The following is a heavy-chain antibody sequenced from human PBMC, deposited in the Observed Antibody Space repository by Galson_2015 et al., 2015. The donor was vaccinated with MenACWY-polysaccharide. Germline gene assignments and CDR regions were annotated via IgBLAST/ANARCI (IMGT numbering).Heavy chain of an antibody. Sequence: SVKVSCKASGGIFSNYAITWVRQAPGQGLEWMGRIIPMFGITKFAQKFQGRVTMTADKSTNTAYMDLRSLRSEDTAVYFCAGNSIIMIDYGTEKPYAIEETFDPWGQGTLVTVSS. J-gene: IGHJ5*02. V-gene: IGHV1-69*04. CDR3: AGNSIIMIDYGTEKPYAIEETFDP. CDR2: IIPMFGIT. D-gene: IGHD3-22*01. CDR1: GGIFSNYA.